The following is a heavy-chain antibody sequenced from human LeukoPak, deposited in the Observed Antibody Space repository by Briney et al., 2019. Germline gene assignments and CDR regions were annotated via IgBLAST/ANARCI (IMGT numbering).Heavy chain of an antibody. CDR3: AGYYGGKFDY. V-gene: IGHV3-66*02. CDR1: GFAVSGNY. Sequence: GGSLRLSCAASGFAVSGNYMSWVRQAPGKGLEWVSLIYISEITKYTDSVKGRFTISRDNSKNTLYLQMNSLSAEDTAVYYCAGYYGGKFDYWGQGTLVTVSS. CDR2: IYISEIT. D-gene: IGHD2-21*01. J-gene: IGHJ4*02.